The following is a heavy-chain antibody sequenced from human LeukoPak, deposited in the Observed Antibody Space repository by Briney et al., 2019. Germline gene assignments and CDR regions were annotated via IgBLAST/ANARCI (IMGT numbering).Heavy chain of an antibody. Sequence: GGSLTLSCAVSGFTFSSYAMHWVRLSPGKGLEYVSGISSNGGNTSYADSVQGRFTISRDNSKNTLYLQMGSLRGEDMAVYYCAKVGSGWPGYYFDYWGQGTLVTVSS. CDR1: GFTFSSYA. J-gene: IGHJ4*02. CDR3: AKVGSGWPGYYFDY. D-gene: IGHD6-19*01. V-gene: IGHV3-64*02. CDR2: ISSNGGNT.